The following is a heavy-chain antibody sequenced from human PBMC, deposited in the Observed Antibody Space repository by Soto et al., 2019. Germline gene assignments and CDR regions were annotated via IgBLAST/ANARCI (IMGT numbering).Heavy chain of an antibody. CDR1: GYTFTSYG. V-gene: IGHV1-18*01. Sequence: ASVKVSCKASGYTFTSYGISWVRQAPGQGLEWMGWISAYNGNTNYAQKLQGRVTMTTDTSTSTAYMELRSLRSDDTAVYYCARVIKRPGDDAFDIWGQGTMVNVSS. CDR3: ARVIKRPGDDAFDI. D-gene: IGHD2-21*01. J-gene: IGHJ3*02. CDR2: ISAYNGNT.